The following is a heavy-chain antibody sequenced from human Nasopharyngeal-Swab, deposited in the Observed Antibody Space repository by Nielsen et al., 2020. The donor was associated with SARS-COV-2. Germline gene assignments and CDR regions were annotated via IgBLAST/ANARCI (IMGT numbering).Heavy chain of an antibody. CDR3: AKDRWPRYDILTGWNGMDV. Sequence: WIRQPPGKGLEWVATISYEGRIKYYGDSVEGRFTISRDNSKNTLYLEMNRLRPEDTAIYSCAKDRWPRYDILTGWNGMDVWGQGTTVTVSS. J-gene: IGHJ6*02. D-gene: IGHD3-9*01. V-gene: IGHV3-30*18. CDR2: ISYEGRIK.